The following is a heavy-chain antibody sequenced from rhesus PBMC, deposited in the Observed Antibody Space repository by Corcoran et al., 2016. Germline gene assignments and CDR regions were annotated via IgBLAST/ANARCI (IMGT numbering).Heavy chain of an antibody. CDR1: GGSISGYYY. CDR3: ARFTSTTIRYFDL. D-gene: IGHD2-2*01. J-gene: IGHJ2*01. CDR2: IYGNSAST. Sequence: QVQLQQWGEGLVKPSETLSPTCAAYGGSISGYYYRSWIRQPPGKGLEWIGYIYGNSASTNYNPSRKNRVTISKDTSKNQFSLKLRSVTAADTAVYYCARFTSTTIRYFDLWGPGTPITISS. V-gene: IGHV4-73*01.